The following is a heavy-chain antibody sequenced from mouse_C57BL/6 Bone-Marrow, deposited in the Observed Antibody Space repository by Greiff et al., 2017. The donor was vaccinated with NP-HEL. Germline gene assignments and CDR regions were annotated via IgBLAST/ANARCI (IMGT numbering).Heavy chain of an antibody. CDR2: ISSGSSTI. CDR3: ARYHHFDY. Sequence: EVKLQESGGGLVKPGGSLKLSCAASGFTFSNYGMHWVRQAPEKGLEWVAYISSGSSTIYYADTVKGRFTISRDNAKNTLFLQMTSLRSEDTAMYYCARYHHFDYWGQGTTLTVSS. J-gene: IGHJ2*01. CDR1: GFTFSNYG. V-gene: IGHV5-17*01.